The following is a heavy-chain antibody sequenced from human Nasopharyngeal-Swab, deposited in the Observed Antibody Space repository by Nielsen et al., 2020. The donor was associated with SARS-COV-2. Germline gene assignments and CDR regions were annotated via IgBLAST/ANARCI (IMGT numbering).Heavy chain of an antibody. CDR3: ARQPKVGATHYFDY. D-gene: IGHD1-26*01. V-gene: IGHV4-59*05. CDR2: IYYSGST. CDR1: GGSISSYY. Sequence: SETLSLTCTVSGGSISSYYWSWIRQPPGKGLEWIGSIYYSGSTYYNPSLKSRVTISVDTSKNQFSLKLSSVTAADTAVYYCARQPKVGATHYFDYWGQGTLVTVSS. J-gene: IGHJ4*02.